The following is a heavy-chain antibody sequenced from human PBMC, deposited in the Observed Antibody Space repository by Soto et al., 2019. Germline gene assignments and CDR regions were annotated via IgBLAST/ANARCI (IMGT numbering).Heavy chain of an antibody. CDR2: IIPIFGTA. CDR1: GGTFSSYA. V-gene: IGHV1-69*13. CDR3: ARPSRIFGVVIARYYYYGMDV. D-gene: IGHD3-3*01. Sequence: SVKFSCKASGGTFSSYAISWVRQAPGQGLEWMGGIIPIFGTANYAQKFQGRVTITADESTSTAYMELSSLRSEDTAVYYCARPSRIFGVVIARYYYYGMDVWGQGTTVTVSS. J-gene: IGHJ6*02.